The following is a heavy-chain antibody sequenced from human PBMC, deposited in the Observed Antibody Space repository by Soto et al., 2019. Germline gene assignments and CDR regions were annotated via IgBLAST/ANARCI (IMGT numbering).Heavy chain of an antibody. CDR2: IYYSGST. D-gene: IGHD2-2*01. CDR1: GGSVSSGGYY. Sequence: QVQLQESGPGLVEPAQTLSLTCTVSGGSVSSGGYYWSWIRQRPGKGLEWIGYIYYSGSTYYNPSLKSRVTISVDNSKNQFSLKLSSVTAVDSAVYYCARVARSGPAALKNWFDPWGQGTLVNVSS. J-gene: IGHJ5*02. CDR3: ARVARSGPAALKNWFDP. V-gene: IGHV4-31*03.